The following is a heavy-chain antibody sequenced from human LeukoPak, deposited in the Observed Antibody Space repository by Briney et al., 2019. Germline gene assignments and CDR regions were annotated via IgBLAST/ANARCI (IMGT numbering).Heavy chain of an antibody. CDR2: INYSGST. Sequence: SETLSLTCAVYGGSFSGYYWSWIRQPPGKWLEWIGEINYSGSTNYNPSLKSRVTISVDTSKNQFSLKLSSVTAADTAVYYCARGHGCSGGSCYPKKLSWFDPWGQGTLVTVSS. J-gene: IGHJ5*02. CDR1: GGSFSGYY. V-gene: IGHV4-34*01. CDR3: ARGHGCSGGSCYPKKLSWFDP. D-gene: IGHD2-15*01.